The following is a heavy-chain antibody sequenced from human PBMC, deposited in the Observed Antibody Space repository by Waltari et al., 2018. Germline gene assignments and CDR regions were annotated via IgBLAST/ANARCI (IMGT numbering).Heavy chain of an antibody. CDR2: ISSSSSYI. Sequence: VQLQESGPGLVKPSGTLSLTCAVSGGSISSSNWWSWVRQAPGKGLEWVSSISSSSSYIYYADSVKGRFTISRDNAKNSLYLQMNSLRAEDTAVYYCARDNSGELLSSDYYYGMDVWGQGTTVTVSS. J-gene: IGHJ6*02. V-gene: IGHV3-21*01. CDR3: ARDNSGELLSSDYYYGMDV. D-gene: IGHD1-26*01. CDR1: GGSISSSN.